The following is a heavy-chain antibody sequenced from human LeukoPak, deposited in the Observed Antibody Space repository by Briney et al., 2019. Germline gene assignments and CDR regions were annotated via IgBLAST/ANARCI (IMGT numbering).Heavy chain of an antibody. D-gene: IGHD3-16*02. CDR1: GFTVSSTY. V-gene: IGHV3-53*01. Sequence: PGGSLRLSCAASGFTVSSTYMSWVRQAPGAGLEWVSVIYSGGITYYSDSVKGRFSISRDNSKNTLYLQLDSLRAEDTAVYYCAKNHERGRYDSFDVWAQGSWVTVSS. J-gene: IGHJ3*01. CDR2: IYSGGIT. CDR3: AKNHERGRYDSFDV.